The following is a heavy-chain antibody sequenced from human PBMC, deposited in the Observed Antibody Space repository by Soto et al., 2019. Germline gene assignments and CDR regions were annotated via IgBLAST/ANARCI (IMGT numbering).Heavy chain of an antibody. J-gene: IGHJ4*02. V-gene: IGHV3-33*01. CDR1: GFMFDSYG. D-gene: IGHD6-19*01. CDR2: ILYDGSEK. Sequence: QVQLVESGGGVVQPGRSLRLSCVASGFMFDSYGMHWVRQAPGKGLEWVAIILYDGSEKYHADSVKGRFTISRDNSKNTLYLQMNSLRAEDTALYYCAREPGRIALAGFDYWGQGTLVTVSS. CDR3: AREPGRIALAGFDY.